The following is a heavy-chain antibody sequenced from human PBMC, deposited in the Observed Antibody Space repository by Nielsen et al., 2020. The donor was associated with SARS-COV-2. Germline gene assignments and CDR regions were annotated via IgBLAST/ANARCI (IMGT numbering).Heavy chain of an antibody. J-gene: IGHJ4*02. Sequence: WIRQPPGKGLVWVSRINSDGSSTSYADSVKGRFTISGDNAKNTLYLQMNSLRAEDTAVYYCAKVDRFPLILEMATPYYFDYWGQGTLVTVSS. CDR3: AKVDRFPLILEMATPYYFDY. CDR2: INSDGSST. D-gene: IGHD5-24*01. V-gene: IGHV3-74*01.